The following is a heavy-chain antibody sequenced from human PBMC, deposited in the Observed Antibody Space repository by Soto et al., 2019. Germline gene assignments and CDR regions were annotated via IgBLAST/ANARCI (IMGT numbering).Heavy chain of an antibody. CDR1: GGSISSGGYS. J-gene: IGHJ5*02. CDR2: IYHSGST. Sequence: QLQLQESGSGLVKPSQTLSLTCAVSGGSISSGGYSWSWIRQPPGKGLEWIGYIYHSGSTYYNPSLKSRVTISVDRSKNQFSLKLSSVTAADTAVYYCARINFDYYDSSGYSRWFDPWDQGTLVTVSS. D-gene: IGHD3-22*01. CDR3: ARINFDYYDSSGYSRWFDP. V-gene: IGHV4-30-2*01.